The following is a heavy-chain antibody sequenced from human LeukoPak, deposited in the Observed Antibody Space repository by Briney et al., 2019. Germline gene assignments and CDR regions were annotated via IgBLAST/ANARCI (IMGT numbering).Heavy chain of an antibody. D-gene: IGHD3-10*01. CDR2: ISGSGGST. J-gene: IGHJ4*02. V-gene: IGHV3-23*01. CDR3: ARVSKTKSPIIWFVEKERKLGPFDY. Sequence: GGSLRLSCAASGFTFSSYAMSWVRQAPGKGLEWVSVISGSGGSTYYADSVKDRFTISRDNSKNTLYLQMNSLRAEDTAVYYCARVSKTKSPIIWFVEKERKLGPFDYWGQGTLVTVSS. CDR1: GFTFSSYA.